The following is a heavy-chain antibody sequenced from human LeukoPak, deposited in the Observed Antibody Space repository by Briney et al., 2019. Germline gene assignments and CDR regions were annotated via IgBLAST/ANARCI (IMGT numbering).Heavy chain of an antibody. V-gene: IGHV4-4*07. J-gene: IGHJ5*02. CDR3: ARALYGSGSYALFDP. CDR1: GGSISSYY. D-gene: IGHD3-10*01. Sequence: PSETLSLTCTVSGGSISSYYWSWIRQPAGKGLEWIGRIYTSGRPNYNPSLKSRVTMSVDTSKNQFSLKLSSVTAADPAVYYCARALYGSGSYALFDPWGQGTLVTVSS. CDR2: IYTSGRP.